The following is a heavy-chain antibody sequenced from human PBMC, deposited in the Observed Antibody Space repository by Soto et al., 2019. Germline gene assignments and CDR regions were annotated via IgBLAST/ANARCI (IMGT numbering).Heavy chain of an antibody. V-gene: IGHV4-61*08. CDR1: GGSVRSGDCY. Sequence: SETLSLTCTVSGGSVRSGDCYWSWIRQPPGKGLEWIGNIYYSGTIDYSPSLKSRVTISVDASKNQFSLKLSSVTAADTAVYYCARHLEVSGTFNWFDPCGQGPLVTVYS. D-gene: IGHD1-26*01. J-gene: IGHJ5*02. CDR3: ARHLEVSGTFNWFDP. CDR2: IYYSGTI.